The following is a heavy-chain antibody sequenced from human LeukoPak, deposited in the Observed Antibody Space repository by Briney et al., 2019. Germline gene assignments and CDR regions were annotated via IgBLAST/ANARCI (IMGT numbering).Heavy chain of an antibody. V-gene: IGHV4-38-2*02. CDR3: ARLDPNWYFEL. Sequence: SETLSLTCTVSGGSISSDCYWAWVRLSPGNGLEWFGAIYRNGDTYYNPSLKSRVTISLVPSKNQFSLRLNSVTAADTAVYYCARLDPNWYFELWGRGTLVTVSS. J-gene: IGHJ2*01. CDR1: GGSISSDCY. CDR2: IYRNGDT.